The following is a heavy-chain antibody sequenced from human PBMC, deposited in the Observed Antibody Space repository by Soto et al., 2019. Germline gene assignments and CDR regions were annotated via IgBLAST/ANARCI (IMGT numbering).Heavy chain of an antibody. J-gene: IGHJ4*02. CDR3: ATVDNYYGSVF. D-gene: IGHD3-10*01. CDR2: VWYDGTTK. V-gene: IGHV3-33*01. CDR1: GSTFSNYG. Sequence: QVQLVESGGGVVQPGTSLRLSCAASGSTFSNYGMHWVRQAPGKGLEWVAVVWYDGTTKFYPDSVKGRFTISRDNSNKTLYLQMNSLRVEDTAVYYCATVDNYYGSVFWGQGTLVTVSS.